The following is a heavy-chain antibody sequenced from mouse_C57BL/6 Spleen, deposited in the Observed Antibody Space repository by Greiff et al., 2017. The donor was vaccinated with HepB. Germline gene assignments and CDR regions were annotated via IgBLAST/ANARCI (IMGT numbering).Heavy chain of an antibody. CDR1: GYTFTDYY. D-gene: IGHD1-1*01. J-gene: IGHJ4*01. CDR2: IFPGSGST. Sequence: VQLQQSGPELVKPGASVKISCKASGYTFTDYYINWVKQRPGQGLEWIGWIFPGSGSTYYNEKFKGKATLTVDKSSSTAYMLLSSLTSEDSAVYFCARWRGYYYGSSYYAMDYWGQGTSVTVSS. CDR3: ARWRGYYYGSSYYAMDY. V-gene: IGHV1-75*01.